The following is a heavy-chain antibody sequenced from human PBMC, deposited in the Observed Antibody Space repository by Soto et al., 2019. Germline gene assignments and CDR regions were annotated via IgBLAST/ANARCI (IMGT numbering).Heavy chain of an antibody. CDR1: GFTFSTYW. J-gene: IGHJ4*02. CDR3: ARGTVRDHDFGDH. Sequence: EVQLVESGGDLVQPGGSLRLSCAASGFTFSTYWMHWVRQVPGKGPEWVSRMSSDGSSTAYADSVRGRFIISRDNAKNTLYLQMNSLRVDDTAVYYFARGTVRDHDFGDHWGLGTLVAVSS. D-gene: IGHD4-17*01. CDR2: MSSDGSST. V-gene: IGHV3-74*01.